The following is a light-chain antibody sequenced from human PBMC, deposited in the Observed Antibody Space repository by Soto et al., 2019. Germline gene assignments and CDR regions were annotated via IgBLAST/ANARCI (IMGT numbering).Light chain of an antibody. J-gene: IGKJ1*01. V-gene: IGKV1-39*01. CDR1: QTIGRY. Sequence: DIQLTQSPSSLSASAGARVTITCRASQTIGRYLHWFQQKPGKAPKLLIHSISSLQSGVPSRFNGSGSGADFTLTITSLQPEDFATYYCQQTYVTPRTFGQGTKVEIK. CDR2: SIS. CDR3: QQTYVTPRT.